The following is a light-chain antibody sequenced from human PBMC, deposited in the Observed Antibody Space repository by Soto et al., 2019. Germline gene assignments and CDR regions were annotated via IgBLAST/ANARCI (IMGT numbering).Light chain of an antibody. CDR2: TLS. CDR3: MQRIEFPYT. J-gene: IGKJ2*01. CDR1: QTPFRIQEGTPN. Sequence: DIVMTQTPLPLPVTPGKPATIPSGFSQTPFRIQEGTPNLDGYLQKPGQSPQLLIYTLSYRASGVPDRFSGSGSGTDFTLKISRVEAEDVGVYYCMQRIEFPYTFGQGTKLEIK. V-gene: IGKV2-40*01.